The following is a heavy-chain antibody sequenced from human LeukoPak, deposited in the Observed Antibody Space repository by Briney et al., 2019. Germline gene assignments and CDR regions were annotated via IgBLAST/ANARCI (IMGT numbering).Heavy chain of an antibody. CDR1: GVTFTSDG. Sequence: GGSLRLSCAASGVTFTSDGIHWVRQAPGKGLEWVAFISYDGSNTYYADSVKGRFTISRDNSKNTLYLQMNSLIGEDTAVYYCAKDLYNSGWYPTTFDYWGQGILVTVSS. D-gene: IGHD6-19*01. CDR2: ISYDGSNT. CDR3: AKDLYNSGWYPTTFDY. J-gene: IGHJ4*02. V-gene: IGHV3-30*02.